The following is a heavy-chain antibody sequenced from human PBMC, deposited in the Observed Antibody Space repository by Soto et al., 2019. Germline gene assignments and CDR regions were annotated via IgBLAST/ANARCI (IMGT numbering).Heavy chain of an antibody. D-gene: IGHD4-4*01. Sequence: QLQLQESGSGLVKPSQTLSLTCAVSGGSFSGGGYSWSWIGQPPGKGLEWIGYIYHSGSTYYNPSLKSRVTISVDRSKNQFSLKLSSVTAADTAVYYCAGSTAYYYYGMDVWGQGTTVTVSS. CDR3: AGSTAYYYYGMDV. V-gene: IGHV4-30-2*01. CDR2: IYHSGST. CDR1: GGSFSGGGYS. J-gene: IGHJ6*02.